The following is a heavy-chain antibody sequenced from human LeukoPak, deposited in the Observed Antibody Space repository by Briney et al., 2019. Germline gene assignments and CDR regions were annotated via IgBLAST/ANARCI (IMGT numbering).Heavy chain of an antibody. D-gene: IGHD2-2*01. CDR2: INPNSGGT. J-gene: IGHJ5*02. CDR1: GYTFTGYY. Sequence: ASVKVSCKASGYTFTGYYMHWVRQAPGQGLEWMGWINPNSGGTNYAQKFQGWVTMTRDTSISTAYMELSRLRSDDTAVYYCARSPTEMYCSSTSCYYDWFDPWGQGTLVTVSS. V-gene: IGHV1-2*04. CDR3: ARSPTEMYCSSTSCYYDWFDP.